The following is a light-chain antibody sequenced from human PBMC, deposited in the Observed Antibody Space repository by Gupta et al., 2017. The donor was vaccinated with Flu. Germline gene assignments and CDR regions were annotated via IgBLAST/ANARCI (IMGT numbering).Light chain of an antibody. J-gene: IGKJ4*01. CDR2: DAS. CDR1: QDISNY. Sequence: DIQMTQSPFSLSASVGDRVTITCQASQDISNYLNWYQQKPGKAPKLLIYDASNLETGVPSRFSGSGSGPDFTFTISSLQPEDIATYYCQQYDNLLRATVGGGTKVEIK. CDR3: QQYDNLLRAT. V-gene: IGKV1-33*01.